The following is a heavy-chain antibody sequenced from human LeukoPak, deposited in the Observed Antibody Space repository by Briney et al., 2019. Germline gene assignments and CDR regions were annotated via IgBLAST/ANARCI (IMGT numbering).Heavy chain of an antibody. V-gene: IGHV3-23*01. CDR3: ASASGD. CDR2: ISGSGDNT. Sequence: GGTLRLSCAASGFTFITYGMTWVRQAPGKGLEWVAGISGSGDNTYYADSVKGRFTISRDNSKNTLYLQMNSLRAEDTAVYYCASASGDWGQGALVTVSS. CDR1: GFTFITYG. D-gene: IGHD3-3*01. J-gene: IGHJ4*02.